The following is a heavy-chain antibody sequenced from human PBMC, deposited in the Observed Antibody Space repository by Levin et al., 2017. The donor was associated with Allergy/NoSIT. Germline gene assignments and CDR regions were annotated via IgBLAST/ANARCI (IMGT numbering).Heavy chain of an antibody. CDR1: GYSFTSYW. D-gene: IGHD1-1*01. V-gene: IGHV5-51*01. Sequence: GESLKISCQGSGYSFTSYWIGWVRPMPGKGMEWVGTIYPGDSHTRYSPSFQGQVTISADQSIRPAYLPSTSLKASDTASYYCARQGTRDYYYYRDVWGKGTTVTVSS. J-gene: IGHJ6*03. CDR3: ARQGTRDYYYYRDV. CDR2: IYPGDSHT.